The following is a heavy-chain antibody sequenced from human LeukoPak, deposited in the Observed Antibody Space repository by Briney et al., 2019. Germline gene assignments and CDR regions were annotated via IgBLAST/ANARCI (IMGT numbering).Heavy chain of an antibody. Sequence: PSETLSLTCAVSGGSISSGDYYWSWIRQPPGKGLEWIGYIYYSGNTYYNASLKSRVTISVDTSRNQFSPKLNSVTAADTAVYYCARGVMYWGQGTLVTVSS. V-gene: IGHV4-30-4*01. J-gene: IGHJ4*02. CDR2: IYYSGNT. CDR3: ARGVMY. D-gene: IGHD2-21*01. CDR1: GGSISSGDYY.